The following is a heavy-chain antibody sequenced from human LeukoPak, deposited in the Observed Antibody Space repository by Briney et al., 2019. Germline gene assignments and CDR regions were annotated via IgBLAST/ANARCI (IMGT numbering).Heavy chain of an antibody. J-gene: IGHJ3*02. V-gene: IGHV3-30*18. CDR3: AKASAFDI. CDR1: RFTFSSYG. CDR2: ISYDGSNK. Sequence: GGSLRLSCAASRFTFSSYGMHRVPEAPGTGLEWVAVISYDGSNKYYADSVNGRFTISKDNSKNTLYLQMNSLRAEDTAVYYCAKASAFDIWGQGTRATVSS.